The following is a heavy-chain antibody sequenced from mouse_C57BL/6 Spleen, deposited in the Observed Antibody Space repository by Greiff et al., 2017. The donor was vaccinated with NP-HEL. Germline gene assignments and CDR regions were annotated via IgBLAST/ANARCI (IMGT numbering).Heavy chain of an antibody. CDR1: GYTFTSYT. Sequence: QVHVKQSGAELARPGASVKMSCKASGYTFTSYTMHWVKQRPGQGLEWIGYINPSSGYTKYNQKFKDKATLTADKSSSTAYMQLSSLTSEDSAVYYCARGEVLRLSWDAMDYWGQGTSVTVSS. CDR2: INPSSGYT. J-gene: IGHJ4*01. V-gene: IGHV1-4*01. D-gene: IGHD1-1*01. CDR3: ARGEVLRLSWDAMDY.